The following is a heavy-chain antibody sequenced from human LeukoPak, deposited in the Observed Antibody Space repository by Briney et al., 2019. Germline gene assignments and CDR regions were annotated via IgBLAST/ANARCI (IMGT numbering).Heavy chain of an antibody. CDR3: ARDWQGIAAGALDY. V-gene: IGHV3-23*01. Sequence: PGGSLRLSCAASGFTFSSYAMSWVRQAPGKGLEWVSAISGSGGSTYYADSVKGRFTISRDNSKNTLYLQMNSLRAEDTAVYYCARDWQGIAAGALDYWGQGTLVTVSS. J-gene: IGHJ4*02. CDR2: ISGSGGST. D-gene: IGHD6-13*01. CDR1: GFTFSSYA.